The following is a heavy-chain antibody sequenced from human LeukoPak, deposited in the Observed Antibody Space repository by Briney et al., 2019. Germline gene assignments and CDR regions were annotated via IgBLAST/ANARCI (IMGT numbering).Heavy chain of an antibody. CDR2: IYYSGST. J-gene: IGHJ6*02. CDR1: GGSISSYY. Sequence: PSETLPLTCTVSGGSISSYYWSWIRQPPGKGLEWIGYIYYSGSTNYNPSLKSRVTISVDTSKNQFSLKLSSVTAADTAVYYCASIPRPYYYYGMDVWGQGTTVTVSS. CDR3: ASIPRPYYYYGMDV. V-gene: IGHV4-59*01.